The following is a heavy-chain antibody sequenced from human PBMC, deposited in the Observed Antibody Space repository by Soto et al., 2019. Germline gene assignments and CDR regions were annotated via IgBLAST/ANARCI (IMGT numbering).Heavy chain of an antibody. D-gene: IGHD4-4*01. J-gene: IGHJ4*02. CDR1: GGSISSGGYS. CDR3: ASGMTTVTTLDY. V-gene: IGHV4-30-2*01. CDR2: IYHSGST. Sequence: SETLYLTCAVSGGSISSGGYSWSWIRQPPGKGLEWIGYIYHSGSTYYNPSLKSRVTISVDRSKNQFSLKLSSVTAADTAVYYCASGMTTVTTLDYWGQGTLVTVSS.